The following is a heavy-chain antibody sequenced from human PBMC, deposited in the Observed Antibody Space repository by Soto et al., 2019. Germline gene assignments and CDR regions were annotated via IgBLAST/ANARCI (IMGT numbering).Heavy chain of an antibody. D-gene: IGHD6-19*01. V-gene: IGHV4-39*07. CDR1: GASISSYNY. J-gene: IGHJ6*02. CDR3: ARLPGIAVAGTLARNYYYYGMDV. CDR2: IIYSGGT. Sequence: SETLSVTCNVSGASISSYNYWGWFRQPPGKGLEWIGNIIYSGGTMYNPSLKSRVTLSVDTSKNQFSLKLSSVTAADTAVYYCARLPGIAVAGTLARNYYYYGMDVWGQGTTVTSP.